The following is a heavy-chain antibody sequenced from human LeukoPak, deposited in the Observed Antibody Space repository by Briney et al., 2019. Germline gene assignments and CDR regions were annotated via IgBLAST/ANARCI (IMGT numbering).Heavy chain of an antibody. D-gene: IGHD4-11*01. CDR3: ARDWSETVTYFDY. J-gene: IGHJ4*02. CDR2: ISGSGGST. V-gene: IGHV3-23*01. CDR1: GFTFSSYA. Sequence: GGSLRLSCAASGFTFSSYAVSWVRQAPGKGLEWVSAISGSGGSTYYADSVKGRFTISRDNSKNTLYLQMNSLRAEDTAVYYCARDWSETVTYFDYWGQGTLVTVSS.